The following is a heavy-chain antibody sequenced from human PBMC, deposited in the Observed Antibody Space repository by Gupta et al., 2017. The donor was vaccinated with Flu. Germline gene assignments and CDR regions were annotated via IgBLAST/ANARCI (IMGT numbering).Heavy chain of an antibody. D-gene: IGHD3-10*01. CDR2: ISGSCGRT. J-gene: IGHJ4*02. V-gene: IGHV3-23*01. Sequence: EVQLLESGGGLVQPGGSLRISCAASGFTFSSYAMSWVRQAPGKGLEWVSAISGSCGRTYYADSVKGRFTISRDNSKNTLYLQMNSLRAEDTAVYYCAKEGQLLWFGDRSDYWGQGTLVTVSS. CDR3: AKEGQLLWFGDRSDY. CDR1: GFTFSSYA.